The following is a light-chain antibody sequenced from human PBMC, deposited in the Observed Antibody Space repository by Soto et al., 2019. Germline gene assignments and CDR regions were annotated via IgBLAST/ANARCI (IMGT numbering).Light chain of an antibody. CDR3: SSYTRSNALV. J-gene: IGLJ1*01. Sequence: QSALTQPASVSGSPGQSITISCTGGSSDIGGYNYVSWFQQHPGKAPKLMVYEVTNRPSGVSNRFFGSKSGSTASLTISGLQAEHEADYYCSSYTRSNALVFGTGTKVTVL. CDR1: SSDIGGYNY. CDR2: EVT. V-gene: IGLV2-14*01.